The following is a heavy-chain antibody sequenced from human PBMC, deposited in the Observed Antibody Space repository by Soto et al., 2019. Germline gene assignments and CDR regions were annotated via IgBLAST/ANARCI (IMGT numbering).Heavy chain of an antibody. CDR2: IYWDGES. CDR1: GFSFTTTRMG. J-gene: IGHJ4*02. V-gene: IGHV2-5*02. Sequence: QITLKEAGPTLVKPTEPLTLTCTFSGFSFTTTRMGLGWTRQPPGKALEWLAIIYWDGESRYNPLPRRRLTLTEDTSKNQVVLTMTNMYPKDTATYYYAHRDSTGTTAYFDSWGQGSPVTVAS. D-gene: IGHD1-1*01. CDR3: AHRDSTGTTAYFDS.